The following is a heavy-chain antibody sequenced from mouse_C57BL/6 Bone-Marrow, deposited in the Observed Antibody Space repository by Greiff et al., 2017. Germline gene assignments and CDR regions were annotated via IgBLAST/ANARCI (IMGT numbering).Heavy chain of an antibody. CDR3: ARGDWDGGFAY. J-gene: IGHJ3*01. V-gene: IGHV1-81*01. CDR1: GYTFTSYG. Sequence: QVQLQQSGAELARPGASVKLSCKASGYTFTSYGISWVKQRTGQGLEWIGEIYPRSGNTYYNAKFKGKATLTADKSSSTAYMELRSLTSEDSAVYFCARGDWDGGFAYWGQGTLVTVSA. D-gene: IGHD4-1*01. CDR2: IYPRSGNT.